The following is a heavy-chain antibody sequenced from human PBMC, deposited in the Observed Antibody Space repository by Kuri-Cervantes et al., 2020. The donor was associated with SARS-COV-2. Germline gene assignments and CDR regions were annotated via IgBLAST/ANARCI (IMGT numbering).Heavy chain of an antibody. V-gene: IGHV3-21*04. CDR1: GCTFGSYS. Sequence: GGSLRLSCAASGCTFGSYSMNWVRQAPGKGLEWVSSISSSSSYIYYADSVKGRFTISRDNSKNTLYLQMNSLRAEDTAVYYCAKPATVTTRYWFDPWGQGTLVTVSS. J-gene: IGHJ5*02. CDR2: ISSSSSYI. D-gene: IGHD4-11*01. CDR3: AKPATVTTRYWFDP.